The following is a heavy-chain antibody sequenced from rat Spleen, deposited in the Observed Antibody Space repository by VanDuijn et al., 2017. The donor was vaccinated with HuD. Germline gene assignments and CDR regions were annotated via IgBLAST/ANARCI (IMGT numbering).Heavy chain of an antibody. Sequence: VQPKESGPGLVQPSQTLSLTCTVSGFSLTSYTISWVRQPPGKGLEWIAAILTGGGNTYYRDSVKGRFTISRDDPKSTLYLQMNSLRSEDTATYYCSTENYWFAYWGQGTLVTVSS. CDR1: GFSLTSYT. J-gene: IGHJ3*01. CDR2: ILTGGGNT. D-gene: IGHD1-10*01. CDR3: STENYWFAY. V-gene: IGHV5-46*01.